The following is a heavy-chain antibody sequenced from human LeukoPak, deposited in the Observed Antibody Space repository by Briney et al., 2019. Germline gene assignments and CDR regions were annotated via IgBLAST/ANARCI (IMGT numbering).Heavy chain of an antibody. V-gene: IGHV4-38-2*02. Sequence: SETLSLTCTVSGYSISSGYYWGWIRQPPGKGLEWIGSIYHSGSTYYNPSLKSRVTISVDTSKNQFSLKLSSVTAADTAVYYCARSGSGSQKVRYWGQGTLVTVSS. CDR1: GYSISSGYY. CDR3: ARSGSGSQKVRY. D-gene: IGHD3-10*01. CDR2: IYHSGST. J-gene: IGHJ4*02.